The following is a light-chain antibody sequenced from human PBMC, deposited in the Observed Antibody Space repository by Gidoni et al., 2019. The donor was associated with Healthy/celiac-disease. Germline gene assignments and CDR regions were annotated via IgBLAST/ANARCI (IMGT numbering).Light chain of an antibody. Sequence: DIQMTQSPSTLSASVGDRVTLTCRASQSISSWLACYQQKPKKAPKLLIYKASSKESGVPSRFGGGGSGKEITLTISSLQPDDFATYYYQQYSSYSRTFGQGTKVEIK. CDR1: QSISSW. J-gene: IGKJ1*01. CDR3: QQYSSYSRT. CDR2: KAS. V-gene: IGKV1-5*03.